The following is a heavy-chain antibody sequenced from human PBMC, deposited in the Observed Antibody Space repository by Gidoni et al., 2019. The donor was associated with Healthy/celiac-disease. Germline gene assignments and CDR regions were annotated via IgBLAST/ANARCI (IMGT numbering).Heavy chain of an antibody. CDR3: ARDFRDYDILTGYYPPDYYYGMDV. CDR2: IIPIFGTA. J-gene: IGHJ6*02. V-gene: IGHV1-69*01. Sequence: QVQLVQSGAEVKKPGSSVKVSCKASGGTFSSYAISWVRQAPGQGLEWMGGIIPIFGTANYAQKFQGRVTITADESTSTAYMELSSLRSEDTAVYYCARDFRDYDILTGYYPPDYYYGMDVWGQGTTVTVSS. CDR1: GGTFSSYA. D-gene: IGHD3-9*01.